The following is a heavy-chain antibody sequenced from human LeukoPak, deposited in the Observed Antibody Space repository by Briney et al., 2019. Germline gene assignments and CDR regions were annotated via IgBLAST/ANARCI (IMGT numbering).Heavy chain of an antibody. V-gene: IGHV4-59*01. CDR3: GGEPRLLDI. CDR2: IYYSGTT. CDR1: GGSITSSY. D-gene: IGHD2-15*01. Sequence: SSETLSLTCTVSGGSITSSYWSWFRKPPGGEMESIGYIYYSGTTKSNPSLESRVTISVDTSKNQHSLKLSFATAADTATYYCGGEPRLLDISGEGITVTVSS. J-gene: IGHJ6*04.